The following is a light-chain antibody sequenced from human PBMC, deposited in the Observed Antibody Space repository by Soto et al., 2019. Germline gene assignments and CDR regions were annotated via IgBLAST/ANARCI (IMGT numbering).Light chain of an antibody. J-gene: IGKJ4*01. Sequence: DIVMTQSPDTLSLSPGERATLSCRASQSVDNYLAWYQQRPGQAPRLLIYDASNRASGIPARFSGSGSGTDFTLTISSLEPEDFAVYYCQQRSTGPPLSFCVGTKVEIK. CDR1: QSVDNY. CDR3: QQRSTGPPLS. V-gene: IGKV3-11*01. CDR2: DAS.